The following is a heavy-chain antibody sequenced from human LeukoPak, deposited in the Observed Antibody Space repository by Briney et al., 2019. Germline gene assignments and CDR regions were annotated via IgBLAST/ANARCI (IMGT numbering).Heavy chain of an antibody. CDR2: ITSSATT. V-gene: IGHV3-11*04. Sequence: GGSLRLPCAASGFTFSDYYMTWIRQAPGKGLEWVSYITSSATTYYADSVKGRFTISRDNAKTSLYLQMNSLRAEDTAVYYCARDLGPHSSSPNSGAFDIWGQGTMVTVPS. J-gene: IGHJ3*02. CDR3: ARDLGPHSSSPNSGAFDI. D-gene: IGHD6-6*01. CDR1: GFTFSDYY.